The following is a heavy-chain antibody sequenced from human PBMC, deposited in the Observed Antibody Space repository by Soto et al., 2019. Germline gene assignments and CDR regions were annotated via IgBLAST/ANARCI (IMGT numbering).Heavy chain of an antibody. V-gene: IGHV4-39*01. CDR2: IYYSGST. CDR3: ARADIPNLLPVYDAFDI. CDR1: GGSISSSSYY. J-gene: IGHJ3*02. D-gene: IGHD1-26*01. Sequence: QLQLQESGPGLVKPSETLSLTCTVSGGSISSSSYYWGWIRQPPGKGLEWIGSIYYSGSTYYNPSRQRRVTTSVDTSKHQFSLKLSSVTAADTAVYYCARADIPNLLPVYDAFDIWGQGTMVTVSS.